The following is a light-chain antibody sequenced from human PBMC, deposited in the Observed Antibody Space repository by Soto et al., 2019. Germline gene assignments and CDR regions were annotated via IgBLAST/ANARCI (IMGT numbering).Light chain of an antibody. Sequence: DIVMTQSPLSLPVTPGEPASISCRSSQSLLHSNGDNYLDWYVQKAGQSPQLLIYLGYNRASGVXXXFSGXGXGXXXXXKXXRVEAEDVXXYYCMQGLQTPRTFGPGTKVDIK. CDR1: QSLLHSNGDNY. CDR3: MQGLQTPRT. J-gene: IGKJ3*01. CDR2: LGY. V-gene: IGKV2-28*01.